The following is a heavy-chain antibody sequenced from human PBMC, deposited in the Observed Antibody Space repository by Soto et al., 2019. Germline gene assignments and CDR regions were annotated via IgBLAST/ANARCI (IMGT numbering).Heavy chain of an antibody. CDR3: AKETATSVDYYYFYGLDV. V-gene: IGHV3-30*18. J-gene: IGHJ6*02. CDR2: ISYDGNKE. D-gene: IGHD1-1*01. CDR1: GFIFGTYG. Sequence: QVQLVESGGGVVQPGRSLRLSCSASGFIFGTYGMDWVRQAPGKGLEWLALISYDGNKEFYADSVKGRFTISRDNSRNTLYLHMNSLKPEDTAMYCCAKETATSVDYYYFYGLDVWGPGTTVSVSS.